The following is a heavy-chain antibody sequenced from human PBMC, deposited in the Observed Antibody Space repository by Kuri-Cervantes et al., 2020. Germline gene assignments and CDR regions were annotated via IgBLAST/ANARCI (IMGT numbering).Heavy chain of an antibody. Sequence: GESLKISCAASGFTFSSYAMSWVRQAPGKGLEWVSSISGSGGGTYYADSVKGRFTISRDNAKNSLYLQMNSLRAEDTAVYYCARNIAAPYWGQGTLVTVSS. J-gene: IGHJ4*02. V-gene: IGHV3-23*01. CDR2: ISGSGGGT. CDR3: ARNIAAPY. CDR1: GFTFSSYA. D-gene: IGHD6-6*01.